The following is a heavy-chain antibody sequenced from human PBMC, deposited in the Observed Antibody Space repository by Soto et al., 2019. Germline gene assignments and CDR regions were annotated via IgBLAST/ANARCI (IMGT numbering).Heavy chain of an antibody. V-gene: IGHV3-23*01. Sequence: EVQLLESGGGLVQPGGSLRLSCAASGFTFSSYAMSWVRQAPGKGLEWVSAISGSGGSTYYADSVKGRFTISRDNSKNTLYLQMNSLRAEDTAVYYCAKGGSSGVRSKNYYYYGMDVWGQGTTVTVSS. D-gene: IGHD6-25*01. CDR3: AKGGSSGVRSKNYYYYGMDV. CDR2: ISGSGGST. CDR1: GFTFSSYA. J-gene: IGHJ6*02.